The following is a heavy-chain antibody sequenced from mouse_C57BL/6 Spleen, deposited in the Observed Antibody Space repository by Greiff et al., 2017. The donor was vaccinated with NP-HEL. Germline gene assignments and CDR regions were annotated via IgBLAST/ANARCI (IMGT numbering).Heavy chain of an antibody. J-gene: IGHJ2*01. D-gene: IGHD4-1*01. V-gene: IGHV1-82*01. CDR1: GYAFSSSW. CDR2: IYPGDGDT. CDR3: AREEANWDVRFDY. Sequence: VQLQQSGPELVKPGASVKISCKASGYAFSSSWMNWVKQRPGKGLEWIGRIYPGDGDTNYNGKFKGKATLTADKSSSTAYMQLSSLTSEDSAVYFCAREEANWDVRFDYWGQGTTLTVSS.